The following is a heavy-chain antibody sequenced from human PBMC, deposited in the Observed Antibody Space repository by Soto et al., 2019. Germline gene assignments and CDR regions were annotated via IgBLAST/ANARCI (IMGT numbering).Heavy chain of an antibody. CDR2: ISGSGGST. CDR3: AKDPPYKSGSPARGY. J-gene: IGHJ4*02. D-gene: IGHD6-19*01. Sequence: PGGSLRLSCAASGFPFSSYAMSWVRQAPGKGLEWVPAISGSGGSTYYADSVKGRFTISRDNSKNTLYLQMNSLRAEDTAVYYCAKDPPYKSGSPARGYWGQGTLVTVSS. V-gene: IGHV3-23*01. CDR1: GFPFSSYA.